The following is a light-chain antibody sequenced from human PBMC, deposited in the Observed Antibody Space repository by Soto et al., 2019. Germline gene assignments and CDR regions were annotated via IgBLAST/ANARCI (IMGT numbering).Light chain of an antibody. CDR2: GAS. CDR3: QQYGSSTIT. CDR1: QSVSSSY. J-gene: IGKJ5*01. Sequence: IVLTQYPGTLSLSPGERATLSCRASQSVSSSYLAWYQQKPGQAPRLLMYGASSRATGIPDRFSGSGSGTDGTLTISRLQPEDGSVYYCQQYGSSTITFGQGTRLEIK. V-gene: IGKV3-20*01.